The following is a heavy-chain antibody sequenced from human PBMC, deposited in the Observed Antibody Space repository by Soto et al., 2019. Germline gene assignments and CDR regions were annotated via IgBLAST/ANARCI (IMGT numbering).Heavy chain of an antibody. CDR2: IYYTGST. D-gene: IGHD3-3*01. CDR3: ARLPRYDFWT. Sequence: QLQLQESGPGLVKPSETLSLTCTVSGGSITINNYYWGWIRQPPGKGLDWIGNIYYTGSTSYNPSLNSRVTMSVDTSKNQFSLKLTSVTAADTAVYYCARLPRYDFWTWGQGTLVTVSS. CDR1: GGSITINNYY. V-gene: IGHV4-39*01. J-gene: IGHJ1*01.